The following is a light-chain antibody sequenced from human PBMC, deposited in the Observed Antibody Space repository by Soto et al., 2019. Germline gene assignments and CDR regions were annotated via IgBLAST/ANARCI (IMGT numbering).Light chain of an antibody. CDR2: KAS. Sequence: DIQMTQSPSTLSGSVGDRVTITFRASQTISSWLAWYQQKPGKAPKLLIYKASTLKSGAPSRFSGSGSGTEFTLTISSLQPDDFATYYCQHYNSYSEAFGQGTKV. CDR1: QTISSW. J-gene: IGKJ1*01. V-gene: IGKV1-5*03. CDR3: QHYNSYSEA.